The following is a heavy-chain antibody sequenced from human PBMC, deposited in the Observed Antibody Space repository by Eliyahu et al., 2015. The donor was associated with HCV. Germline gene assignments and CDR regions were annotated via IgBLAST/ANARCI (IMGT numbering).Heavy chain of an antibody. CDR2: IYYSGSG. Sequence: QVQLQESGPGPVKPSETLSLTCTVSGGSINTYYWSWIRQPPGKGLEWIGYIYYSGSGDSNPSLKSRVTISLDTSKKQFALRLSSVTAADTAVYYCARGGPEYSSGWPFFDYWGQGILVTVSS. V-gene: IGHV4-59*01. CDR1: GGSINTYY. D-gene: IGHD6-19*01. J-gene: IGHJ4*02. CDR3: ARGGPEYSSGWPFFDY.